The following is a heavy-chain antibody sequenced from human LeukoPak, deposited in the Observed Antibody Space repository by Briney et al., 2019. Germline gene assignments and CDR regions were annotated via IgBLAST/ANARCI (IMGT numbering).Heavy chain of an antibody. D-gene: IGHD6-13*01. CDR1: GGSISSYY. CDR2: IYTSGST. J-gene: IGHJ5*02. CDR3: ARVGIAAAGSYARGWFDP. V-gene: IGHV4-4*07. Sequence: PSETLSLTCTVSGGSISSYYWSWIRRPAGKGLEWIGRIYTSGSTNYNPSLKSRVTMSVDTSKNQFSLKLSSVTAADTAVYYCARVGIAAAGSYARGWFDPWGQGTLVTVSS.